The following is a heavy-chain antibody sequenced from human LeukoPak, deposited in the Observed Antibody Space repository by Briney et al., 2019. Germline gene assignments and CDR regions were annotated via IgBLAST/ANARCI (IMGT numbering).Heavy chain of an antibody. Sequence: ASVKVSCKASGYTSTSYYMHWVRQAPGQGLEWMGIINPSGGSTSYAQKFQGRVTMTRDTSTSTVYMELSSLRSEDTAVYYCARGFGGSGSYLSWFDPWGQGTLVTVSS. CDR3: ARGFGGSGSYLSWFDP. J-gene: IGHJ5*02. V-gene: IGHV1-46*01. D-gene: IGHD3-10*01. CDR2: INPSGGST. CDR1: GYTSTSYY.